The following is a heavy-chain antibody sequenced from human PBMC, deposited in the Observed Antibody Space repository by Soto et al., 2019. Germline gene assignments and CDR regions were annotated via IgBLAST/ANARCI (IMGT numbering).Heavy chain of an antibody. Sequence: QLQLQESGSGLVKPSQTLSLTCAVSGGSISSGGCSWSWLRQPPGKGLEWIGYIYHSVSTYYNPSLNSQVTKSLDRSKSLCSLKLSSVTAADTAVYYCAAGGGLPRYYWGQGTMVTVSS. D-gene: IGHD5-12*01. CDR3: AAGGGLPRYY. V-gene: IGHV4-30-2*01. J-gene: IGHJ4*02. CDR1: GGSISSGGCS. CDR2: IYHSVST.